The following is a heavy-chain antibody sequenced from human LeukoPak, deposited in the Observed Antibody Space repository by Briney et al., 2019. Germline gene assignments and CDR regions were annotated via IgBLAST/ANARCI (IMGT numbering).Heavy chain of an antibody. CDR3: ARLERWFYAFDI. V-gene: IGHV4-4*02. J-gene: IGHJ3*02. D-gene: IGHD4-23*01. Sequence: SETLSLTCAVSGGSISSNNWWIWVRQSPEKGLEWIGEIYHDGSTNYNPSLKSRVTISMDKSKNQLSLKLNFVTAADTAVYYCARLERWFYAFDIWGQGTMVTVSS. CDR1: GGSISSNNW. CDR2: IYHDGST.